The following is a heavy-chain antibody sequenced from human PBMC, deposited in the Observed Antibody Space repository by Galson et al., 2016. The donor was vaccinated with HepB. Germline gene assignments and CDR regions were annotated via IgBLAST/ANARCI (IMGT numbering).Heavy chain of an antibody. J-gene: IGHJ6*04. CDR1: GFALRSCD. Sequence: LRLSCAASGFALRSCDMYWVRQPTGKGLEWVSSIGTAGDTYYPGSVRGRFTVSSEHANNSLYLHMNSLSAGDTAVYFYARVTFTCDGGGCCYYGMEVWGTGTTVTVSP. CDR2: IGTAGDT. V-gene: IGHV3-13*01. D-gene: IGHD2-15*01. CDR3: ARVTFTCDGGGCCYYGMEV.